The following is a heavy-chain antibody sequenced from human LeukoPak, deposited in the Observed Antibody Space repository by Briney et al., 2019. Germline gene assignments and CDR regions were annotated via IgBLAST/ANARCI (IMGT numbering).Heavy chain of an antibody. D-gene: IGHD3-22*01. CDR2: IYTGPIT. CDR3: ARERGTSGYILAF. CDR1: GFAVSSNY. V-gene: IGHV3-53*01. Sequence: PGGSLRLSCAASGFAVSSNYMSWVRQAPGKGLEWVSFIYTGPITYYAVSVTARFTISRDYSKNTVYLQMNSLRADDTAVYYCARERGTSGYILAFCGRGTLVTVSS. J-gene: IGHJ4*02.